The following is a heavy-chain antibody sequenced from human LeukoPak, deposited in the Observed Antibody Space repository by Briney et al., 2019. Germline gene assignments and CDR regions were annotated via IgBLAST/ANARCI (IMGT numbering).Heavy chain of an antibody. CDR3: AKDYAWSLDY. D-gene: IGHD3-9*01. Sequence: PGGSLRLSCATSGFTFSNYGMHWVRQAPGEGLQWVAVVSYHGNTKYYLESVRGRFTISRDNSMNTLYLEMNSLRADDTAVYYCAKDYAWSLDYWGQGTLVTVSS. J-gene: IGHJ4*02. CDR2: VSYHGNTK. V-gene: IGHV3-30*18. CDR1: GFTFSNYG.